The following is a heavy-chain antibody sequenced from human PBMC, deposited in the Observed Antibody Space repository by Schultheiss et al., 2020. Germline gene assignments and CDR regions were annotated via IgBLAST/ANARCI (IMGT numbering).Heavy chain of an antibody. CDR2: IKSKTDGGTT. Sequence: GESLKISCAASGFTFSNAWMSWVRQAPGKGLEWVGRIKSKTDGGTTDYAAPVKGRFTISRDDSKNTLYLQMNSLKTEDTAVYYCARDGGTFSSSWYYFDYWGQGTLVTVSS. D-gene: IGHD6-13*01. CDR3: ARDGGTFSSSWYYFDY. J-gene: IGHJ4*02. V-gene: IGHV3-15*01. CDR1: GFTFSNAW.